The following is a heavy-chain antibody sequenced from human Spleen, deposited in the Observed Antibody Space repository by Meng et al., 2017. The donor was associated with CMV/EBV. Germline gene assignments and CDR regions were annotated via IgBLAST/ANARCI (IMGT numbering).Heavy chain of an antibody. Sequence: GESLKISCKASGYNFNNTWITWVRQMPGKGLEWMGIIYPADSDTRYSPSFRGQVIISVDKSTSTANLQWSSLKASDTAMYYCARRAKYSSGWIMYGFDIWGQGTKVTVSS. D-gene: IGHD6-25*01. CDR2: IYPADSDT. V-gene: IGHV5-51*01. CDR1: GYNFNNTW. J-gene: IGHJ3*02. CDR3: ARRAKYSSGWIMYGFDI.